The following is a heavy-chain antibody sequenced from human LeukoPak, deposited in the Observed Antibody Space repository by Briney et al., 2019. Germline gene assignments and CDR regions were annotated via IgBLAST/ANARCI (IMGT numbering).Heavy chain of an antibody. J-gene: IGHJ4*02. Sequence: GESLRLSCAASGFTFSSYAMHWVRQAPGKGLEWVAVISYDGSNKYYADSVKGRFTISRDNSKNTLYLQMNSLRAEDTAVYYCARERIRGEDYWGQGTLVTVSS. V-gene: IGHV3-30*04. CDR3: ARERIRGEDY. D-gene: IGHD3-10*01. CDR2: ISYDGSNK. CDR1: GFTFSSYA.